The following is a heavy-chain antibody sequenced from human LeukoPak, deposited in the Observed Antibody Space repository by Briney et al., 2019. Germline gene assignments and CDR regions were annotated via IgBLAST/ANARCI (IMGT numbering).Heavy chain of an antibody. V-gene: IGHV4-34*01. CDR1: GGSFSGYY. CDR2: INHSGST. Sequence: SETLSLTCAVYGGSFSGYYWSWIRQPPGKGLEWIGEINHSGSTNYNPSLKSRVIISVDTSKNQFSLKLSSVTAADTAVYYCARHGIVDSSRKYYFDYWGQGTLVTVSS. CDR3: ARHGIVDSSRKYYFDY. J-gene: IGHJ4*02. D-gene: IGHD6-13*01.